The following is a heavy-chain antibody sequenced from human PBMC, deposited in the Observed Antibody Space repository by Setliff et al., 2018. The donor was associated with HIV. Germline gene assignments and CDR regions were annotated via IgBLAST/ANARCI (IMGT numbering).Heavy chain of an antibody. J-gene: IGHJ5*02. CDR3: ARRRCSAASCPDNSWNWLDP. CDR1: GDSISSYY. D-gene: IGHD2-15*01. V-gene: IGHV4-59*08. CDR2: IYYGST. Sequence: SETLSLTCTVSGDSISSYYWNWIRQPPGKALEWIGYIYYGSTHYNPSFGGRVTISVDTSKNQFSLKLGSVTAADTAMYYCARRRCSAASCPDNSWNWLDPWGQGTLVTVSS.